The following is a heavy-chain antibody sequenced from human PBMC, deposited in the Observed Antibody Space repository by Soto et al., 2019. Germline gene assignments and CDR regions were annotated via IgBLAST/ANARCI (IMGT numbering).Heavy chain of an antibody. V-gene: IGHV3-33*01. Sequence: QVQLVESEGGVVQPGRSLRLSCAASGFTFSSYGMHWVRQAPGKGQEWVAVIWYDGSNKYYADSVKGRFTISRDNSKNTRELQMNGLRAEDRAVYYCARTCSGGRCYADYWGQGTLGTLSS. CDR3: ARTCSGGRCYADY. CDR1: GFTFSSYG. CDR2: IWYDGSNK. D-gene: IGHD2-15*01. J-gene: IGHJ4*02.